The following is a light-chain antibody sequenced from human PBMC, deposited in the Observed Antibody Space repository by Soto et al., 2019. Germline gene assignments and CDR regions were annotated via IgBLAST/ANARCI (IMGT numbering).Light chain of an antibody. V-gene: IGKV3-15*01. Sequence: EIVMTQSPATLSASPGERATLSCRASQSVRSNLAWYQQKPGQAPRLLIYGASTRATTIPARFSGSGSGTEFTLTISSLQSEDFAVYYCQQYNNWPPTFGGGTKVEIK. CDR3: QQYNNWPPT. J-gene: IGKJ4*01. CDR1: QSVRSN. CDR2: GAS.